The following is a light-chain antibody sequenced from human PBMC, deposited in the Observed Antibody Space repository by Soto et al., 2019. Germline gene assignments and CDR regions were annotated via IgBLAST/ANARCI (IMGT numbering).Light chain of an antibody. V-gene: IGLV2-14*01. CDR2: DVG. CDR1: SSDVGGYNY. Sequence: QSALTQPASVSGSPGQSITISCTGTSSDVGGYNYVSWYQEHPGKAPKLMIYDVGNRPSGVSNRFSGSKSGNTASLTISGLQAEDEADYYCSSYTSDSTYVFGTGTKVTV. CDR3: SSYTSDSTYV. J-gene: IGLJ1*01.